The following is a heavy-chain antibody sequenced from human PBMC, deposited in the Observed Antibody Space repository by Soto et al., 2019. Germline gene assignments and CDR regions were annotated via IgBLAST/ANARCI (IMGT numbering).Heavy chain of an antibody. D-gene: IGHD1-26*01. Sequence: EVQLWESGGGLAPPGGSLRLSCAASGFPFTSYAMSWVRQAPGKGLEWLSGISGSGGYIDYADSVKGRFSISRDKSKNTLYLQMDSLRADDTALYYCAKVDWDRLRGHNWFDSWGQGTLVTVSS. V-gene: IGHV3-23*01. CDR3: AKVDWDRLRGHNWFDS. CDR2: ISGSGGYI. J-gene: IGHJ5*01. CDR1: GFPFTSYA.